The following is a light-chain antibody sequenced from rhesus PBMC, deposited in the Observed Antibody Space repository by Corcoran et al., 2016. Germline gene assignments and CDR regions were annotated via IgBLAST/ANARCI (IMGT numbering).Light chain of an antibody. V-gene: IGKV2S15*01. CDR2: EVS. CDR3: MQGIPLPLT. Sequence: DIVMTQTPLSLPVTPGEPASISCRSSQSLLHSGGKTYLYWYLQKPGHSPTLLIHEVSNRASGVPERFIGRGSGTDFTLEIRRVAAADVRVYYCMQGIPLPLTFGGGTKVEIK. CDR1: QSLLHSGGKTY. J-gene: IGKJ4*01.